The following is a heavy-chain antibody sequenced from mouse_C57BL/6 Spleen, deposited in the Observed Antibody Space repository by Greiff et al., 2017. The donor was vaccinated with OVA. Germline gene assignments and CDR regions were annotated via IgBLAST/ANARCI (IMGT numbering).Heavy chain of an antibody. CDR3: ARRLQDDYYAMDY. V-gene: IGHV2-9*01. D-gene: IGHD2-2*01. Sequence: VKLMESGPGLVAPSQSLSITCTVSGFSLTSYGVDWVRQPPGKGLEWLGVIWGGGSTNYNSALMSRLSISKDNSKSQVFLKMNSLQTDDTAMYYCARRLQDDYYAMDYWGQGTSVTVSS. CDR2: IWGGGST. CDR1: GFSLTSYG. J-gene: IGHJ4*01.